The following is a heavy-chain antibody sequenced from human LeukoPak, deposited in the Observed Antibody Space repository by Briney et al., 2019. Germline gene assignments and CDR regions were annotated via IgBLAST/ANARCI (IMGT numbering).Heavy chain of an antibody. CDR2: IYTGTT. V-gene: IGHV4-4*07. CDR3: ARVKSGRFLEWHYYYCMDV. Sequence: SGTLSLTCTVSGGSISTFFWTWIRQSAGKGLEWIGRIYTGTTYYNPSLESRATISVDTSNNRFSLKLTSLTAADTALYYCARVKSGRFLEWHYYYCMDVWGKGTTVTVSS. J-gene: IGHJ6*03. CDR1: GGSISTFF. D-gene: IGHD3-3*01.